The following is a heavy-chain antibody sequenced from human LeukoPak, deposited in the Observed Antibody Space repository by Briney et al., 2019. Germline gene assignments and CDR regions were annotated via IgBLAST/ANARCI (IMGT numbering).Heavy chain of an antibody. CDR1: GFTFNSYD. D-gene: IGHD2-2*02. CDR2: ISSSGTYT. J-gene: IGHJ6*02. V-gene: IGHV3-21*01. Sequence: PGGSLRRSCAASGFTFNSYDMNWVRQAPGKGLEWVSSISSSGTYTFYADSVKGRFSISRDNAKDSLYLQMSSLRAEDTAIYYCARWAQYQLLYSFNYGMDVWGQGTAVTVSS. CDR3: ARWAQYQLLYSFNYGMDV.